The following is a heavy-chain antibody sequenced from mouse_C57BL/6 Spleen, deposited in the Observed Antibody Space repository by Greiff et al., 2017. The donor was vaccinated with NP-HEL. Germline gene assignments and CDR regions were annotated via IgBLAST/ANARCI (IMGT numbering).Heavy chain of an antibody. J-gene: IGHJ1*03. CDR3: ARRIYYDYWYFDV. CDR2: IDPSDSYT. V-gene: IGHV1-69*01. CDR1: GYTFTSYW. Sequence: QVHVKQPGAELVMPGASVKLSCKASGYTFTSYWMHWVKQRPGQGLEWIGEIDPSDSYTNYNQKFKGKSTLTVDKSSSTAYMQLSSLTSEDSAVYYCARRIYYDYWYFDVWGTGTTVTVSS. D-gene: IGHD2-4*01.